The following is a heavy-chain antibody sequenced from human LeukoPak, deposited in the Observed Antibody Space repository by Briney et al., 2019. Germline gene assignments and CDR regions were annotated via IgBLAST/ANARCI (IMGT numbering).Heavy chain of an antibody. D-gene: IGHD2-15*01. CDR2: ISYDGSNK. J-gene: IGHJ6*02. V-gene: IGHV3-30*18. Sequence: GGSLRLSCAASGFTFSSYGMHWVRQALGKGLERVAVISYDGSNKYYADSVKGRFTISRDNSKNTLYLQMNSLRAEDTAVYYCAKILAYGEDVWGQGTTVTVSS. CDR1: GFTFSSYG. CDR3: AKILAYGEDV.